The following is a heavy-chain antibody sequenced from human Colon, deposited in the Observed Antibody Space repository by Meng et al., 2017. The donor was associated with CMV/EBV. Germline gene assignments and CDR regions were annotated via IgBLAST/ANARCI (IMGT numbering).Heavy chain of an antibody. CDR3: AKDRAYCGSFSCSPNYFDG. V-gene: IGHV3-23*01. CDR1: GFTFNRNS. CDR2: INGVGDIT. D-gene: IGHD2-21*01. Sequence: GGSLRLSCAASGFTFNRNSMSWVRQAPGKGLEWVSGINGVGDITYYADSVKGRFTISRDNSKNTLYLRMIDLRAEDTAMYYCAKDRAYCGSFSCSPNYFDGWGQGNLVTVSS. J-gene: IGHJ4*02.